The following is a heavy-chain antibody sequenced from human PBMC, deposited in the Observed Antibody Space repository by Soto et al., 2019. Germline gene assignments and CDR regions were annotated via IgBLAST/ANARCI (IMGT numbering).Heavy chain of an antibody. CDR3: ARSGLRNAFDI. D-gene: IGHD1-1*01. CDR1: GYTFTSYY. Sequence: ASVKVSCKASGYTFTSYYMHWVRQAPGQGLEWMGIINPSGGSTSYAQKFQGRVAMTRDTSTSTVYMELSSLRSEDTAVYYCARSGLRNAFDIWGQGTMVTVSS. CDR2: INPSGGST. J-gene: IGHJ3*02. V-gene: IGHV1-46*03.